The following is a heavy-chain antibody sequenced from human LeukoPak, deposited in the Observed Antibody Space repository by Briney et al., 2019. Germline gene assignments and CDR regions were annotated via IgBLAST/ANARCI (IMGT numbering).Heavy chain of an antibody. CDR2: TNDNGVAT. Sequence: GGSLRLSCAASGFTFSNYAMSWVRRAPGKGLEWVSGTNDNGVATYYADSVKGRFTISRDNSKNTLYLQMNSLRAEDTAVYYCAKADQRYDSSGYYRDYWGQGTLVTVSS. D-gene: IGHD3-22*01. V-gene: IGHV3-23*01. J-gene: IGHJ4*02. CDR3: AKADQRYDSSGYYRDY. CDR1: GFTFSNYA.